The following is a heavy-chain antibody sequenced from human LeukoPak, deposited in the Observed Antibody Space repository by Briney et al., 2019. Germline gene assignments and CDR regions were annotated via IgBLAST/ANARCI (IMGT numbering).Heavy chain of an antibody. CDR1: GFTFSSYS. V-gene: IGHV3-21*01. D-gene: IGHD3-10*01. CDR2: ISSSSSYI. J-gene: IGHJ4*02. Sequence: GGSLRLSCAASGFTFSSYSMNWVRQAPGKGLEWVSSISSSSSYIYYADSVKGRFTISRDNAKNSLYLQMNSLRAEDTAVYYCARDSSRVYGSGSYPHYWGQGTLVTASS. CDR3: ARDSSRVYGSGSYPHY.